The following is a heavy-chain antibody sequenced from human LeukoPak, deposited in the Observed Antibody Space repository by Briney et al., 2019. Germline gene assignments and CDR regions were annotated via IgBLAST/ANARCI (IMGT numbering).Heavy chain of an antibody. Sequence: TRGSLRLSCAASGFTFNTYWMHWVRQAPGKGLVWVARVNREGTTTTYADSVKGRFTIPRDNAKNTLYLQMNNLRAEDTAVYYCARDLDWILFDYWGQGTLVTVSS. J-gene: IGHJ4*02. D-gene: IGHD3-9*01. CDR2: VNREGTTT. CDR1: GFTFNTYW. CDR3: ARDLDWILFDY. V-gene: IGHV3-74*03.